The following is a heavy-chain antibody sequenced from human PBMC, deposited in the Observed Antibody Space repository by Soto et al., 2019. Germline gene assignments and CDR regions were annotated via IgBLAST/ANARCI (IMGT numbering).Heavy chain of an antibody. CDR3: ARSLAARRSPLDY. V-gene: IGHV4-31*03. CDR1: GGSISSGGYY. CDR2: IYYSGST. D-gene: IGHD6-6*01. J-gene: IGHJ4*02. Sequence: SETLSLTCTVSGGSISSGGYYWSWIRQHPGKGLEWIGYIYYSGSTYYNPSLKSRVTISVDTSKNQFSLKLSSVTAADTAVYYCARSLAARRSPLDYWGQGTQVTVSS.